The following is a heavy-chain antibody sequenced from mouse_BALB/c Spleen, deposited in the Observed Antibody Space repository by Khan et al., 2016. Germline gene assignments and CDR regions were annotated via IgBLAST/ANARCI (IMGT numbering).Heavy chain of an antibody. CDR1: GYSITSGYS. D-gene: IGHD2-1*01. CDR3: ARIHGNYVFTY. Sequence: EVQLQESGPDLVKPSQSLSLTCTVTGYSITSGYSWHWIRQFPGNKLEWMGYIHDSGNTNYNPSLKSRISITRDTSKNQFFLPLNSVTTKDTATYYYARIHGNYVFTYWSQGTLVTVSA. V-gene: IGHV3-1*02. CDR2: IHDSGNT. J-gene: IGHJ3*01.